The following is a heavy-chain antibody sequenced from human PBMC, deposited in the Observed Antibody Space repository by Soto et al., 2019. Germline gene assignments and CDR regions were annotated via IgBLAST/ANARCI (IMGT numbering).Heavy chain of an antibody. D-gene: IGHD3-10*01. J-gene: IGHJ6*02. CDR3: AKDRIHITMVRGVISYGMDV. CDR1: GFTFDDYT. V-gene: IGHV3-43*01. CDR2: ISWDGGST. Sequence: GGSLRLSCAASGFTFDDYTMHRVRQAPGKGLEWVSLISWDGGSTYYADSVKGRFTISRDNSKNSLYLQMNSLRTEDTALYYCAKDRIHITMVRGVISYGMDVWGQGTTVTVSS.